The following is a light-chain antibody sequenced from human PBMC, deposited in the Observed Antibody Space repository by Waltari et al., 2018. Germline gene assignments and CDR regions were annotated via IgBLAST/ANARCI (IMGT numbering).Light chain of an antibody. J-gene: IGLJ3*02. CDR2: SDK. CDR1: SSNIASST. CDR3: AAWDDSLNLWV. Sequence: QSVLTQPPSASGTPGQRVTISCSGSSSNIASSTIHWYQQLPGTAPKLLMYSDKQRPAGVPDRFSGSKSGTSASLAISGLQSEDEADYYCAAWDDSLNLWVFGGGTELTVL. V-gene: IGLV1-44*01.